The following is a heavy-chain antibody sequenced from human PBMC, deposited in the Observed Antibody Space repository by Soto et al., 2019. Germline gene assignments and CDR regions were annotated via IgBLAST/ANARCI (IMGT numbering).Heavy chain of an antibody. CDR2: IKPDGSAK. D-gene: IGHD3-10*01. Sequence: PGGSLRLSCAASGFIFSTYWMTWVRQAPGKGLEWVANIKPDGSAKNYADFAEGRFTISRDNAKDSLYLHLNSLRVGDTAVYYCARYGTRGDWWGLGTQVTVSS. J-gene: IGHJ5*01. CDR1: GFIFSTYW. V-gene: IGHV3-7*01. CDR3: ARYGTRGDW.